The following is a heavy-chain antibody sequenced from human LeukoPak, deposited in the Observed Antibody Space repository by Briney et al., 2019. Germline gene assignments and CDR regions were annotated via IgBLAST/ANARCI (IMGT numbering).Heavy chain of an antibody. J-gene: IGHJ3*02. CDR3: ARVAAAGMTDAFDI. D-gene: IGHD6-13*01. CDR1: GGPISSGGYY. CDR2: IYCSGST. V-gene: IGHV4-31*03. Sequence: SETLSLTCTVSGGPISSGGYYWSWIRQHPGKGLEWIGYIYCSGSTYYNPSLKSRVTISVDTSKNQFSLKLSSVTAADTAVYYCARVAAAGMTDAFDIWGQGTMVTVSS.